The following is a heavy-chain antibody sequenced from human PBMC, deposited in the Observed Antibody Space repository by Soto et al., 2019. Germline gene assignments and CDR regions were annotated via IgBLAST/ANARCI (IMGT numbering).Heavy chain of an antibody. D-gene: IGHD6-19*01. CDR1: GYTFNGHY. Sequence: ASVKVSFKSSGYTFNGHYMYWVRQAPGQGLEWVGWINPNSGGTIYSQSFQGRVTMTRDTSMSTDYMVLTSLRSDDTAVYYCARDSGSGSYYFDXWGQGTLVTVSX. J-gene: IGHJ4*02. V-gene: IGHV1-2*02. CDR3: ARDSGSGSYYFDX. CDR2: INPNSGGT.